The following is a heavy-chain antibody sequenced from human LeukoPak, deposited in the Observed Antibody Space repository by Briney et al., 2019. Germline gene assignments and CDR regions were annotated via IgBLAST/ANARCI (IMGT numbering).Heavy chain of an antibody. J-gene: IGHJ5*02. CDR2: ISSGGSTI. V-gene: IGHV3-48*03. CDR3: AKDGVSFNKKWDWFDP. Sequence: GGSLRLSCAASAFTFSTYEMNWVRQAPGKGLEWVSYISSGGSTIYHADSVKGRFTISRDNSKSTVSLQLNSLRAEDTAVYYCAKDGVSFNKKWDWFDPWGQGTLVTVPS. D-gene: IGHD1-26*01. CDR1: AFTFSTYE.